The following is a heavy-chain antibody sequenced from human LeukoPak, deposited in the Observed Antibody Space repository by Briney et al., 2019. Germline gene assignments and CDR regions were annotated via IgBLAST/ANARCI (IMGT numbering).Heavy chain of an antibody. CDR2: IYPGDSDT. J-gene: IGHJ3*02. V-gene: IGHV5-51*01. CDR1: GSSFTTYW. Sequence: GGSLPISCMASGSSFTTYWSGCGRLIPGEGLEWMANIYPGDSDTRNSPSFQCQVPISADKYLSTVYLKWNSLKASDTAIYSCARVEQAECGVPRCSSGSGVLDIWGQGTMVTVSS. D-gene: IGHD2-21*01. CDR3: ARVEQAECGVPRCSSGSGVLDI.